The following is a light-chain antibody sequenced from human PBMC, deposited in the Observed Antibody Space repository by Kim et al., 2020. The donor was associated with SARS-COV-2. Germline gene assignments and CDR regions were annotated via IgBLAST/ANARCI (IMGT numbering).Light chain of an antibody. J-gene: IGKJ1*01. Sequence: SSGERATLSCRATQSVGRNVAWYQQKPGQAPRLLIYGASTRATDIPARFSGSGSGTEFTLIISSLQSEDLADYFCQQYDDWPPWTFGQGTKVDIK. CDR3: QQYDDWPPWT. CDR2: GAS. V-gene: IGKV3-15*01. CDR1: QSVGRN.